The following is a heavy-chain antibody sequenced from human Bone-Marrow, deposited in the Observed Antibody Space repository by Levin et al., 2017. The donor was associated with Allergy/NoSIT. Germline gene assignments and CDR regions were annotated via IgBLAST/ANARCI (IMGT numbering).Heavy chain of an antibody. Sequence: SQTLSLTCKVSGGSISSYYWSWIRQPPGKGLEWIGYIYYRGDTNYNPSLKSRVTISVDTSKNQFSLELSSVTAADTAVYYCATSGRSQPLGYWGQGTLVTVSS. CDR3: ATSGRSQPLGY. J-gene: IGHJ4*02. CDR2: IYYRGDT. V-gene: IGHV4-59*01. D-gene: IGHD6-25*01. CDR1: GGSISSYY.